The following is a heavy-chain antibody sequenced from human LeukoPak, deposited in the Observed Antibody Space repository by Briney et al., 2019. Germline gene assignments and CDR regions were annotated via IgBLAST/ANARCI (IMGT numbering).Heavy chain of an antibody. V-gene: IGHV3-33*01. D-gene: IGHD3-10*01. Sequence: GGSLRLSCAASGFTFSSYGMHWVRQAPGKGLEWVAVIWYDGSNKCYADSVKGRFTISRDNSKNTLYLQMNSLRAEDTAVYYCARDQPVRGVPDYWGQGTLVTVSS. CDR2: IWYDGSNK. J-gene: IGHJ4*02. CDR1: GFTFSSYG. CDR3: ARDQPVRGVPDY.